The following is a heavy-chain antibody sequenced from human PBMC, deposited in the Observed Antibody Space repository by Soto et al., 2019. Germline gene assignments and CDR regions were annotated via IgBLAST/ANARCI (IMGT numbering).Heavy chain of an antibody. Sequence: GASVKVSCKASGYTFTSYGISWVRQAPGQGLEWTGWISAYNGNTNYAQKLQGRVTMTTDTSTSTAYMELRSLRSDDTAVYYCARDRISGWSDDGGFEPWGQGTLVTVSS. D-gene: IGHD6-19*01. J-gene: IGHJ5*02. CDR2: ISAYNGNT. V-gene: IGHV1-18*01. CDR1: GYTFTSYG. CDR3: ARDRISGWSDDGGFEP.